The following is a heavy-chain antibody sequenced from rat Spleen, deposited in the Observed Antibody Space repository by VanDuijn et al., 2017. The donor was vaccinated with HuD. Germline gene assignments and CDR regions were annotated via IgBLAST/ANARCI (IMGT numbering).Heavy chain of an antibody. CDR3: ARHYGGYSEYVMDA. V-gene: IGHV5S23*01. Sequence: EVQLVESGGGLVQPGRSLKLSCAASGFTFSGYAMAWVRQAPTKGLEWVAYISTGGDNTYYRDSVKGRFTISRDNAKSTLYLQMDSLRSEDTATYYCARHYGGYSEYVMDAWGQGASVTVSS. CDR2: ISTGGDNT. CDR1: GFTFSGYA. D-gene: IGHD1-11*01. J-gene: IGHJ4*01.